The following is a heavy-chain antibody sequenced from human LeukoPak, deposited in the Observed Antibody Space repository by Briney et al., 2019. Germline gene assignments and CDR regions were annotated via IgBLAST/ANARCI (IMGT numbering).Heavy chain of an antibody. J-gene: IGHJ4*02. CDR3: ARGRFPKRGSYLF. D-gene: IGHD1-26*01. CDR1: GVSFSGYY. V-gene: IGHV4-34*01. Sequence: PSETLSLTCAVSGVSFSGYYWSWIRHPPGKGLEWIGEINHSGSTNYNPSLKSRVTISVDTSKNQFSLKLSSVTAADTAVYYCARGRFPKRGSYLFWGQGTLVTVSS. CDR2: INHSGST.